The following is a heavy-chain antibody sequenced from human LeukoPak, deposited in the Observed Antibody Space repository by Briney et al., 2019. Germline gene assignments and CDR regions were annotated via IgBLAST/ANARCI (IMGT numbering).Heavy chain of an antibody. Sequence: GGSLRLSCAASGFTFSSYSRNWVRQAPGKGLDWFSSISSSSSYIYYADSVKGRFTISRDNAKNSLYLQMNSLRAEDTAVYYCASSCTNGVCYNWFDPWGQGTLVTVSS. CDR1: GFTFSSYS. J-gene: IGHJ5*02. CDR3: ASSCTNGVCYNWFDP. CDR2: ISSSSSYI. V-gene: IGHV3-21*01. D-gene: IGHD2-8*01.